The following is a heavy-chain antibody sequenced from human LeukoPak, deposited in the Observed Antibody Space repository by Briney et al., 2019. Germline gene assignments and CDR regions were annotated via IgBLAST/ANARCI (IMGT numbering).Heavy chain of an antibody. CDR1: GGTFSSYA. CDR3: ARSAEGGGYYSGHNWFDP. Sequence: SVKVSCKASGGTFSSYAIIWVRQAPGQGLEWMGGIIPIFGTANYAQKFQGRVTITTDESTSTAYMELSSLRSEDTAVYYCARSAEGGGYYSGHNWFDPWGQGTLVTVSS. CDR2: IIPIFGTA. D-gene: IGHD1-26*01. V-gene: IGHV1-69*05. J-gene: IGHJ5*02.